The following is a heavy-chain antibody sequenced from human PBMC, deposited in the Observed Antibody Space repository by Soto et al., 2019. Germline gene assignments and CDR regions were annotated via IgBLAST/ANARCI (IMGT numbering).Heavy chain of an antibody. CDR1: GGSISTYY. D-gene: IGHD2-8*01. CDR2: IYYGGSA. J-gene: IGHJ4*02. CDR3: ARGGHCTNGVCSALDY. Sequence: QVQLQESGPGLVKPSGTLSLTCTVSGGSISTYYWSWIRQPPGKGLEWIGYIYYGGSANYNPSLKSRVTMSVDTSKKQCSLKLSSVTAADTAVYYCARGGHCTNGVCSALDYWGQGTLVTVSS. V-gene: IGHV4-59*08.